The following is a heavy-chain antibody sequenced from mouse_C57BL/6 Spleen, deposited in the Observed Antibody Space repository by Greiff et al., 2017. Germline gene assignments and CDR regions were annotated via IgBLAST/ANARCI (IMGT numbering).Heavy chain of an antibody. CDR3: TRGYYGSSYKEGAMDY. J-gene: IGHJ4*01. CDR1: GFNIKDYY. D-gene: IGHD1-1*01. CDR2: IDPEDGDT. Sequence: VQLQQSGAELVRPGASVKLSCTASGFNIKDYYMHWVKQRPEQGLEWIGRIDPEDGDTEYAPKFQGKATMTADTSSNTAYLQLSSLTSEDTAVYYCTRGYYGSSYKEGAMDYWGQGTSVTVSS. V-gene: IGHV14-1*01.